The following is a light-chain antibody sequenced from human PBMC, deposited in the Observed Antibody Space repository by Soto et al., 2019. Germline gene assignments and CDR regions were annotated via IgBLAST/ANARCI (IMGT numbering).Light chain of an antibody. V-gene: IGLV2-8*01. CDR1: SSDVVGYNY. J-gene: IGLJ3*02. CDR3: SSYAGSSTWV. Sequence: QSAPTQPPSASGSPGQSATISCTGTSSDVVGYNYVSWYQQYPGKAPKLMIYEVSKRPSGVPDRFSGSKSGNTASLTVSGLQAEDEADYYCSSYAGSSTWVFGGGTQLTVL. CDR2: EVS.